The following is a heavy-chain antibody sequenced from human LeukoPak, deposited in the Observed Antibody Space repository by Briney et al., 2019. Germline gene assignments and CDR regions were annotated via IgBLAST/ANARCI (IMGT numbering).Heavy chain of an antibody. V-gene: IGHV4-61*02. CDR1: GGSISSGSYY. CDR3: ARDYGRSYYMDV. Sequence: PSETLSLTCTVSGGSISSGSYYWSWIRQPAGKGLEWIGRIYTSGSTNYNPSLKSRVTISVDTSKNQFSLKLSSVTAADTAVYYCARDYGRSYYMDVWGKGTTVTVSS. J-gene: IGHJ6*03. D-gene: IGHD4-17*01. CDR2: IYTSGST.